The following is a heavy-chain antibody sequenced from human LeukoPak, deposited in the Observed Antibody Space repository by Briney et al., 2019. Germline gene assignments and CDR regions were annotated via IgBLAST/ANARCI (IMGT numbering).Heavy chain of an antibody. CDR3: ATGRSNSGCYHFDF. V-gene: IGHV1-2*06. J-gene: IGHJ4*02. D-gene: IGHD3-22*01. Sequence: ASVKVSCKASGYPFINYYIHWVRQAPGQGLEWMGRINPNSGGANYAQMSRGRVIMTADTSINTAYMELTWLTSADTALYYCATGRSNSGCYHFDFWGQGTLVTVSS. CDR1: GYPFINYY. CDR2: INPNSGGA.